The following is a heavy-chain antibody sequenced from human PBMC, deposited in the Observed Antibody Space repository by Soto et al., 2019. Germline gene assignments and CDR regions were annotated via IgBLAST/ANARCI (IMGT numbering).Heavy chain of an antibody. J-gene: IGHJ4*02. V-gene: IGHV1-46*01. CDR3: ARGGPDYYDSSGYYGY. CDR2: INPSGGST. Sequence: ASVKGSCKASGYTFTSYYIHWVRQAPGQGREWMGIINPSGGSTSYAQKFQGRVTMTRDTSTSTVYMELSSLRSKATAVYYCARGGPDYYDSSGYYGYWGQGTLVTVP. D-gene: IGHD3-22*01. CDR1: GYTFTSYY.